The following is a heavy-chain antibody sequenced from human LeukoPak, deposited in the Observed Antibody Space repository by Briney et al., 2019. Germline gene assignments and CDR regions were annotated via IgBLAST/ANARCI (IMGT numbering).Heavy chain of an antibody. D-gene: IGHD6-13*01. CDR1: GGTFSSYA. Sequence: APVKVSCKASGGTFSSYAISWVRQAPGQGLEWMGGIIPIFGTANYAQKFQGRVTITTDESTSTAYMELSSLRSEDTAVYYCARRIAAANDAFDIWGQGTMVTVSS. V-gene: IGHV1-69*05. J-gene: IGHJ3*02. CDR3: ARRIAAANDAFDI. CDR2: IIPIFGTA.